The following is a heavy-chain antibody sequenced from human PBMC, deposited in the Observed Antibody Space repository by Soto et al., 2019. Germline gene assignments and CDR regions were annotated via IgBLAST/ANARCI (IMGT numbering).Heavy chain of an antibody. CDR2: ISSSSSYI. CDR1: GFTFSSYS. CDR3: ARTYSSKWGYFDY. J-gene: IGHJ4*02. V-gene: IGHV3-21*01. D-gene: IGHD6-13*01. Sequence: EVQLVESGGGLVKPGGSLRLSCAASGFTFSSYSMNWVRQAPGKGLEWVSSISSSSSYIYYADSVKGRFTISRDNAKNSLYLQMNSLRAEDTAVYYCARTYSSKWGYFDYWGQGTLVTVSS.